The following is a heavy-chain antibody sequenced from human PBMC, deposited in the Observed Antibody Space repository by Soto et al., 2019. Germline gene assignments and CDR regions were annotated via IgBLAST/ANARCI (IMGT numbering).Heavy chain of an antibody. CDR1: GFTFSSYT. Sequence: GGSLRLSCAASGFTFSSYTIHWVRQAPGKGLEWVALISFDGSTKFYADSVKGRFTISRDNSKNTLFLQMNSLRAEDTAVYYCARDHLTMNYFDHWGQGSLVTVSS. V-gene: IGHV3-30-3*01. D-gene: IGHD3-22*01. CDR2: ISFDGSTK. J-gene: IGHJ4*02. CDR3: ARDHLTMNYFDH.